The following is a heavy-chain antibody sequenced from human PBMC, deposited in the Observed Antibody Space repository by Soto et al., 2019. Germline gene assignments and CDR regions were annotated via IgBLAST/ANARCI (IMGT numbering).Heavy chain of an antibody. D-gene: IGHD6-6*01. V-gene: IGHV3-23*01. Sequence: GGSLRLSCAASGFTLSDYAMTWVRQARGKGPEWISTVNNGGGGTYYADSVKGRFTISRDNSKNTLYLQVSSLRAEDTAVYYCAKNRLARQIDYWGQGIQVTVSS. J-gene: IGHJ4*02. CDR2: VNNGGGGT. CDR3: AKNRLARQIDY. CDR1: GFTLSDYA.